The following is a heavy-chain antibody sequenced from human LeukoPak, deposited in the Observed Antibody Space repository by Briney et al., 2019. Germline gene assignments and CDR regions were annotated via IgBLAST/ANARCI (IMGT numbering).Heavy chain of an antibody. Sequence: QTGGSLRLSCAASGFTFSSYAMPGVGQAPGKGLGGVAVISYDGSNKYYADSVKGRFTISRDNSKNTLYLQMNSLRPGDTAVYYCARERYSSGWYQDYWGQGTLVTVSS. CDR2: ISYDGSNK. CDR1: GFTFSSYA. J-gene: IGHJ4*02. CDR3: ARERYSSGWYQDY. V-gene: IGHV3-30-3*01. D-gene: IGHD6-19*01.